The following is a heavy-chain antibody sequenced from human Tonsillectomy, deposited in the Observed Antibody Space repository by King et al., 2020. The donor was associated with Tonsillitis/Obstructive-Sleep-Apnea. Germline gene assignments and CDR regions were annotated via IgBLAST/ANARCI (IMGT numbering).Heavy chain of an antibody. D-gene: IGHD4-17*01. Sequence: VQLVESGGGVVQPGRSLRLSCAASGFTFSNYGMHWVRQAPGKGLEWVAVISDDGSNKYYVDSVKGRFTISRDNSKNTLFLQMNSLRTEDTAVYYCAKDRLRSVTYYFENWGLGTLVTVSS. V-gene: IGHV3-30*18. J-gene: IGHJ4*01. CDR2: ISDDGSNK. CDR3: AKDRLRSVTYYFEN. CDR1: GFTFSNYG.